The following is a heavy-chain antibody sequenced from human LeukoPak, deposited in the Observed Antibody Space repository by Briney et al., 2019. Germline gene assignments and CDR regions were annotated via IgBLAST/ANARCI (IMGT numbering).Heavy chain of an antibody. J-gene: IGHJ4*02. CDR3: ASGLYDSSGYYYFLDY. Sequence: SVKVSCKASGGTFSSYAISWVRQAPGQGLEWMGRIIPIFGTANYAQKFQGGVTITTDESTSTAYMELSSLRSEDTAVYYCASGLYDSSGYYYFLDYWGQGTLVTVSS. V-gene: IGHV1-69*05. CDR1: GGTFSSYA. CDR2: IIPIFGTA. D-gene: IGHD3-22*01.